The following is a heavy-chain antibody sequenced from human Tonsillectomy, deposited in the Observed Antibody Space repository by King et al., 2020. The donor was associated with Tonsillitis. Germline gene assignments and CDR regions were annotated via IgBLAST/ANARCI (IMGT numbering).Heavy chain of an antibody. CDR2: IYPGDSDT. V-gene: IGHV5-51*01. J-gene: IGHJ3*01. CDR3: ARGTNGLDV. Sequence: DAQLVQSGGEVKKPGESLKISCQGSGYNFAAFWIGWVRQMPGKGLEWMGLIYPGDSDTRYSPSFLGQVTISADKSISTAYLQWTSLKASDTAIYYCARGTNGLDVWGQGTMITVSS. D-gene: IGHD2-8*01. CDR1: GYNFAAFW.